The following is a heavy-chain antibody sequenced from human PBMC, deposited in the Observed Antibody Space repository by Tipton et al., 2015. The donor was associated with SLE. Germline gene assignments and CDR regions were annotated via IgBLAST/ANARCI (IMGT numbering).Heavy chain of an antibody. CDR1: GVSISNYY. D-gene: IGHD3-10*01. V-gene: IGHV4-59*06. J-gene: IGHJ3*01. CDR3: ARIRSEFHDAFDV. CDR2: IYYSGST. Sequence: TLSLTCYVTGVSISNYYWSWIRQHPGKGLEWIGYIYYSGSTYYNPSLKGRVSISVDTSKNQFSLNLTSVTAADTAVYYCARIRSEFHDAFDVWGQRTMVTVSS.